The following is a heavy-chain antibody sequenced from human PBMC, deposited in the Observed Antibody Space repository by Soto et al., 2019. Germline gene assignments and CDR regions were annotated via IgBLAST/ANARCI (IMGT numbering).Heavy chain of an antibody. CDR3: AKGGNMIGGAFDI. Sequence: PGGSLRLSCAASGFTFDDYAMHWVRQAPGKGLEWVSGISWNSGSTYYADSVKGRFTISRDNSKNTLHLQLNSLRAEDTAVYYCAKGGNMIGGAFDIWGQGTMVTVSS. J-gene: IGHJ3*02. V-gene: IGHV3-23*01. D-gene: IGHD3-16*01. CDR2: ISWNSGST. CDR1: GFTFDDYA.